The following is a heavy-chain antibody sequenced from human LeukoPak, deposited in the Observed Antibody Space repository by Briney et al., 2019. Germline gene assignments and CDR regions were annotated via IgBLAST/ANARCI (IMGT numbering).Heavy chain of an antibody. CDR1: GFTFSSYA. CDR3: ARDYSGSTLFGY. D-gene: IGHD1-26*01. J-gene: IGHJ4*02. Sequence: WGSLRLSCAASGFTFSSYAMHWVRQAPGKGLEWVAVISYDGSNKYYADSVKGRFTISRDNSKNTLYLQMNSLRAEDTAVYYCARDYSGSTLFGYWGQGTLVTVSS. CDR2: ISYDGSNK. V-gene: IGHV3-30*14.